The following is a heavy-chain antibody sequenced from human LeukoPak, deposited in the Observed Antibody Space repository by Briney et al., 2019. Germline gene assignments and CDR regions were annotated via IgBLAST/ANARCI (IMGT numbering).Heavy chain of an antibody. CDR1: GFRFGSHW. CDR3: ARAPRRGVMDV. Sequence: GGSLRLSCAASGFRFGSHWMSWARQAPGKGLEWVANIKQDGSEKYYVDSVKGRFTISRDNAQNSLHLQMNSLRAEDTAEYYCARAPRRGVMDVWGTGTTVSVSS. CDR2: IKQDGSEK. D-gene: IGHD3-10*01. V-gene: IGHV3-7*01. J-gene: IGHJ6*03.